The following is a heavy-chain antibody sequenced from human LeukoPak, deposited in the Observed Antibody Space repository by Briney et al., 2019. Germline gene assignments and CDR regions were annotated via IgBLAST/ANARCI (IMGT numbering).Heavy chain of an antibody. J-gene: IGHJ6*03. CDR2: IYYSGST. CDR1: GGSISSYY. CDR3: ARGWVRGYSGYPYYYYMDV. D-gene: IGHD5-12*01. V-gene: IGHV4-59*01. Sequence: SETLSLTCTVSGGSISSYYWSWIRQPPGKGLEWIGYIYYSGSTNYNPSLKSRVTISVDTSKNQFSLKLSSVTAADTAVYYCARGWVRGYSGYPYYYYMDVWGKGTTVTVS.